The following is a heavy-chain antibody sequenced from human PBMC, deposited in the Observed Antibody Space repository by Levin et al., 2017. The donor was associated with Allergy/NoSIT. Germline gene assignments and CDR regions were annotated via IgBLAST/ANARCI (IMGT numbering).Heavy chain of an antibody. V-gene: IGHV1-18*01. Sequence: MAGGSLRLSCKASGYTFTSYGISWVRQAPGQGLEWMGWISAYNGNTNYAQKLQGRVTMTTDTSTSTAYMELRSLRSDDTAVYYCARDGSRDFDPWGQGTLVTVSS. CDR2: ISAYNGNT. CDR3: ARDGSRDFDP. CDR1: GYTFTSYG. J-gene: IGHJ5*02. D-gene: IGHD6-13*01.